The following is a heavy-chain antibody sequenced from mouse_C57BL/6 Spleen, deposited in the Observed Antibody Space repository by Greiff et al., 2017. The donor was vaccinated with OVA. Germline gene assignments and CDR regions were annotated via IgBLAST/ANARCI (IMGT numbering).Heavy chain of an antibody. CDR2: IWSGGST. CDR1: GFSLTSYG. D-gene: IGHD1-1*01. V-gene: IGHV2-2*01. CDR3: ARNTGLITTVVATGDYYAMDY. Sequence: VKLVESGPGLVQPSQSLSITCTVSGFSLTSYGVHWVRQSPGKGLEWLGVIWSGGSTDYNAAFISRLSISKDNSKSQVFFKMNSLQADDTAIYYCARNTGLITTVVATGDYYAMDYWGQGTSVTVSS. J-gene: IGHJ4*01.